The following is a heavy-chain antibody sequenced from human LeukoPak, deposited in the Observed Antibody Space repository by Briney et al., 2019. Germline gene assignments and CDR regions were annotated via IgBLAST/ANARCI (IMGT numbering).Heavy chain of an antibody. V-gene: IGHV3-21*04. CDR1: GFTFSSYS. D-gene: IGHD2-15*01. CDR3: ARDLQDESKYFHH. J-gene: IGHJ1*01. CDR2: ISSGSSYI. Sequence: LGGSLRLSCAASGFTFSSYSMNWVRQAPGKGLEWVSSISSGSSYIFYADSVKGRFTISRDNAKNSLYLQMNSLRAEDTAVYYCARDLQDESKYFHHWGQGTLVTVSS.